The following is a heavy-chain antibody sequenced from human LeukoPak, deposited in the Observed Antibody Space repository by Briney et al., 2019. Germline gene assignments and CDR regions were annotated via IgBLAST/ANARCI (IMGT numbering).Heavy chain of an antibody. V-gene: IGHV3-23*01. J-gene: IGHJ4*02. D-gene: IGHD2-15*01. CDR1: GFTFSSYA. CDR2: ISGSGGST. CDR3: AKAGAVVVVAAKYFDY. Sequence: GGSLRLSCAASGFTFSSYAMSWVRQAPGEGLEWVSAISGSGGSTYYADSVKGRFTISRDNSKNTLYLQMNSLRAEDTAVYYCAKAGAVVVVAAKYFDYWGQGTLVTVSP.